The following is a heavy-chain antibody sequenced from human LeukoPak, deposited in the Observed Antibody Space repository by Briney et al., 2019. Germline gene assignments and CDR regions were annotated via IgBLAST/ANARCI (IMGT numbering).Heavy chain of an antibody. CDR1: GFTFSVYE. CDR3: ARGSRKITIFGVVTRANWFDT. V-gene: IGHV3-11*01. D-gene: IGHD3-3*01. Sequence: PGGSLRLSCAASGFTFSVYEMHWIRQAPGKGLERVSYISSSGSTIYYADSVKGRFTISRDNAKNSLYLQMNSLRAEDTAVYYCARGSRKITIFGVVTRANWFDTWGQGTLVTVSS. J-gene: IGHJ5*02. CDR2: ISSSGSTI.